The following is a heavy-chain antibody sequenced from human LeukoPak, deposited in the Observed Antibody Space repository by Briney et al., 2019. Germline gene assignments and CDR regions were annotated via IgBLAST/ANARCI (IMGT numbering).Heavy chain of an antibody. V-gene: IGHV4-59*01. CDR1: GGSSSSYY. CDR3: ARATRGGWYFDL. J-gene: IGHJ2*01. D-gene: IGHD5-24*01. Sequence: SETLSLTCTVSGGSSSSYYWSWIRQPPGKGLEWIGYIYYSGSTNYNPSLKSRVTISVDTSKNQFSLKLSSVTAADTAVYYCARATRGGWYFDLWGRGTLVTVSS. CDR2: IYYSGST.